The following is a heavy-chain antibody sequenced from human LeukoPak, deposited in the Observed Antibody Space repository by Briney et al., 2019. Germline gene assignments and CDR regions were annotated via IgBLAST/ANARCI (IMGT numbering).Heavy chain of an antibody. CDR2: INPNSGGT. CDR1: GYTFTDYY. J-gene: IGHJ6*02. CDR3: ARVGWSRIAVAGPHYYGMVV. Sequence: GASVKVSCKASGYTFTDYYMHWVRQAPGQGLEWMGWINPNSGGTNYAQKFQGRVTMTRDTSISTAYMELSRLRSDDTAVYYCARVGWSRIAVAGPHYYGMVVWGRGTTVTVSS. V-gene: IGHV1-2*02. D-gene: IGHD6-19*01.